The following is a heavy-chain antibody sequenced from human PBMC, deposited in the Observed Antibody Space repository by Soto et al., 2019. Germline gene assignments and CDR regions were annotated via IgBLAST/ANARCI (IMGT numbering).Heavy chain of an antibody. CDR2: IKEDGSEK. J-gene: IGHJ4*02. CDR3: ARKGAIDY. CDR1: GFTCSSYW. V-gene: IGHV3-7*05. Sequence: EVQLVESGGGLVQPGGSLRLSCAASGFTCSSYWMTWVRQAPGKGLEWVANIKEDGSEKYYVDSVKGRFTISRDNAKNSLYLQMNSLRAADTAVYYCARKGAIDYWGQGTLVTVSS.